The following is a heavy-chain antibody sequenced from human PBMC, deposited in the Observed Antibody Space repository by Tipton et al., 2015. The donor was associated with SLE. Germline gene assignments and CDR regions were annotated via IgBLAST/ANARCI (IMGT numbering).Heavy chain of an antibody. J-gene: IGHJ5*02. CDR2: INHSGST. Sequence: LRLSCAASGFTFSNAWMSWVRQAPGKGLEWIGEINHSGSTNYNPSLKSRVTISVDTSKNQFSLKLSSVTAADTAVYYCARGVIVVVPAAKKTYWFDPWGQGTLVTVSS. CDR3: ARGVIVVVPAAKKTYWFDP. V-gene: IGHV4-34*01. D-gene: IGHD2-2*01. CDR1: GFTFSNAW.